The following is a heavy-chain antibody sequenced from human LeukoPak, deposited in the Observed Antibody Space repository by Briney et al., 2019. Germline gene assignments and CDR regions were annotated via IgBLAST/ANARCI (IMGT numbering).Heavy chain of an antibody. J-gene: IGHJ4*02. CDR3: AKPAKTDYADY. CDR1: GFTFSTYG. Sequence: PGGTPRLSCAASGFTFSTYGMSWVRQTPGKGLEWVSAISGSGGSTYYADSVKGRFTISRDNSKNTLYLRMNSLRADDTAVYYCAKPAKTDYADYWAREPWSPSPQ. V-gene: IGHV3-23*01. CDR2: ISGSGGST. D-gene: IGHD1-14*01.